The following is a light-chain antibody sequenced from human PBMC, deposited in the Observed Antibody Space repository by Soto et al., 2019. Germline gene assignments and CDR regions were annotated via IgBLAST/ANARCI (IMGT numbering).Light chain of an antibody. J-gene: IGLJ2*01. Sequence: HSVLTQPPSASGTPGQSVTISCSGSSSNIGSNYVYLYQQLPGTAPKLIIYRKNQPTSGIPHRFSGSKSGTSASLAISGLRSVDEADYNSAAWYDRMPCVVCEGGTTRTVL. CDR1: SSNIGSNY. CDR3: AAWYDRMPCVV. V-gene: IGLV1-47*01. CDR2: RKN.